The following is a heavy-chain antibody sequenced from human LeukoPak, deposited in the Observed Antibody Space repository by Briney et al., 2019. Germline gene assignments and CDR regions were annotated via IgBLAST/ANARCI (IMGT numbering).Heavy chain of an antibody. V-gene: IGHV4-61*02. D-gene: IGHD1-26*01. CDR1: GGSVSSGNYY. Sequence: SETLSLTCTVSGGSVSSGNYYWTWIRQPAGKGLEWIGRIYTSGSTNYNPSLKSRVTISIDASKNQFSLKLSSVTAADTAVYYCARAVGATQNVDYWGQGTLVTVSS. CDR2: IYTSGST. J-gene: IGHJ4*02. CDR3: ARAVGATQNVDY.